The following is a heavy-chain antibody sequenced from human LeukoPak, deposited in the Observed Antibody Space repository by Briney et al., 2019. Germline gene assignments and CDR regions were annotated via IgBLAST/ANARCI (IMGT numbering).Heavy chain of an antibody. CDR3: AKITSRPGGYWFDP. D-gene: IGHD3-10*01. J-gene: IGHJ5*02. CDR1: GLSLNNYA. Sequence: GGSLRLSCTASGLSLNNYAMSWVRQAPGKGLEWVANIKEDGSEKYYVDSVKGRFIIFRENPKNSLYLQMDSLRVEDTAVYYCAKITSRPGGYWFDPWGQGTLVTVSS. V-gene: IGHV3-7*01. CDR2: IKEDGSEK.